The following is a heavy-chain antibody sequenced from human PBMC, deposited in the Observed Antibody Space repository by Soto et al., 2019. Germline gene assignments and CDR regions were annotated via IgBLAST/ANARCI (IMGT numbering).Heavy chain of an antibody. Sequence: QITLKESGPTLVNPTQTLTLTCTFAGFSLSTSGVGVGWIRQPPGKALAWLALIYWDDDKRYSPSQKSRLTITKDTSKNQVVLKMTNMDTVDTATYYCAHRPKGVVMMDVWGQGTTVTVSS. CDR1: GFSLSTSGVG. CDR3: AHRPKGVVMMDV. D-gene: IGHD3-3*01. J-gene: IGHJ6*02. CDR2: IYWDDDK. V-gene: IGHV2-5*02.